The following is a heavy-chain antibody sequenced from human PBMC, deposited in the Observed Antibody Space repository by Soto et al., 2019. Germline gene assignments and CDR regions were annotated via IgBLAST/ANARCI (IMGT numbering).Heavy chain of an antibody. CDR3: ARHSYYSNPLRFDP. J-gene: IGHJ5*02. D-gene: IGHD4-4*01. Sequence: QVQLQESGPGLVQPSETLSLTCTVSGGSITGYYWSWIRQPPGKGPEWIGNIHYSGSTNNNPSLKSRVTISVYTSKNQFSLRLSSVTAAETAVYYCARHSYYSNPLRFDPWGQGTLVTVSS. V-gene: IGHV4-59*08. CDR1: GGSITGYY. CDR2: IHYSGST.